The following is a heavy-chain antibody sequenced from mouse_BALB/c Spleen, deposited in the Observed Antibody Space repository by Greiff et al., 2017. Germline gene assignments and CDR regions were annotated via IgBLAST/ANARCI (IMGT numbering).Heavy chain of an antibody. CDR1: GYTFTSYV. D-gene: IGHD2-4*01. J-gene: IGHJ4*01. Sequence: VQLQQSGPELVKPGASVKMSCKASGYTFTSYVMHWVKQKPGQGLEWIGYINPYNDGTKYNEKFKGKATLTSDKSSSTAYMELSSLTSEDSAVYYCAREGVSTMITTYAMDYWGQGTSVTVSS. V-gene: IGHV1-14*01. CDR2: INPYNDGT. CDR3: AREGVSTMITTYAMDY.